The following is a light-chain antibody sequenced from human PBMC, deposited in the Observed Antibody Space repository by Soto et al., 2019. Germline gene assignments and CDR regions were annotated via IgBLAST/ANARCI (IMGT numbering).Light chain of an antibody. J-gene: IGLJ3*02. CDR3: SSFAGSNNVL. V-gene: IGLV2-8*01. CDR2: EVN. CDR1: NSDVGGYDF. Sequence: QSALTQPPSASGSPGQSVTISFTGTNSDVGGYDFVSWYQQHTGKDPKLMIYEVNKRPSAVHDRFSGSKSGNTASLTVSGLQGEDEASYFCSSFAGSNNVLFGGGTQVTVL.